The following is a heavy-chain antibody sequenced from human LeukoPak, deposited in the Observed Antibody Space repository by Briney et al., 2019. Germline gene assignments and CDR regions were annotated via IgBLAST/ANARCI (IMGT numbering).Heavy chain of an antibody. V-gene: IGHV4-34*01. D-gene: IGHD6-13*01. CDR1: GGSFSGYY. J-gene: IGHJ6*03. CDR2: INHSGST. CDR3: ARSYSSSWTFYYYYMDV. Sequence: SETLSLTCAVYGGSFSGYYWSWIRQPPGKGLEWIGEINHSGSTNYNPSLKSRVTISVDTSKNQFSLKLSSVTVADTAVYYCARSYSSSWTFYYYYMDVWGKGTTVTVSS.